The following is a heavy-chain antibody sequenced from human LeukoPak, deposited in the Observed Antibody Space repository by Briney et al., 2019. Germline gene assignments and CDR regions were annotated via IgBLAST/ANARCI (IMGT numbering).Heavy chain of an antibody. CDR2: IYYSGST. Sequence: SETLSLTCSVSGDSMSSSYWAWIRQPPGKGLEWIGSIYYSGSTYYNPSLENRVTISIDTSKNHFSLKLSSLSAADTSVYYCAKRDDSGGNLVDLWGQGTLVTVS. CDR1: GDSMSSSY. D-gene: IGHD3-22*01. V-gene: IGHV4-59*05. J-gene: IGHJ4*02. CDR3: AKRDDSGGNLVDL.